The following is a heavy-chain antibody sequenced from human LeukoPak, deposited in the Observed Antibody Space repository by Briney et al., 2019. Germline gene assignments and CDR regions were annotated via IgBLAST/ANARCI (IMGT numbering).Heavy chain of an antibody. V-gene: IGHV1-69*01. J-gene: IGHJ6*02. CDR2: IIPIFGTA. CDR1: GGTFSSYA. Sequence: ASVKVSCKASGGTFSSYAISWVRQAPGQGLEWMGGIIPIFGTANYAQKFQGRVTITADESTSTAYMELSSLRSEDTAVYYCARMGSSSWYAVVDYYYGMDVWGQGTTVTVSS. CDR3: ARMGSSSWYAVVDYYYGMDV. D-gene: IGHD6-13*01.